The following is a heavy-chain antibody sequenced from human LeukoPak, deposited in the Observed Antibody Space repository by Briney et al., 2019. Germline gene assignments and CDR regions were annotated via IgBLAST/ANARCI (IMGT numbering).Heavy chain of an antibody. CDR1: GGTFSSYA. J-gene: IGHJ3*02. Sequence: EASVKVSCKASGGTFSSYAISWVRQAPGQGLEWMGGIIPIFGTANYAQKFQGRVTITADESTSTAYMELSSLRSEDTAVYYCARDEEQLGAFDIWGQGTMVTVSS. CDR3: ARDEEQLGAFDI. CDR2: IIPIFGTA. V-gene: IGHV1-69*13. D-gene: IGHD6-19*01.